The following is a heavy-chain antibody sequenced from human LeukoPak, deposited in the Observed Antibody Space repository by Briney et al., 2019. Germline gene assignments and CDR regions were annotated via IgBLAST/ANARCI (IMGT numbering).Heavy chain of an antibody. V-gene: IGHV3-48*03. CDR1: GFTLSSYE. J-gene: IGHJ4*02. CDR3: ARLGYCSSTSCLPEFDY. Sequence: GGSLRLSCAASGFTLSSYEMNWVRQAPGKGLEWVSYISSSGSTIYYADSVKGRFTISRDNAKNSLYLQMNSLRAEDTAVYYCARLGYCSSTSCLPEFDYWGQGTLVTVSS. D-gene: IGHD2-2*01. CDR2: ISSSGSTI.